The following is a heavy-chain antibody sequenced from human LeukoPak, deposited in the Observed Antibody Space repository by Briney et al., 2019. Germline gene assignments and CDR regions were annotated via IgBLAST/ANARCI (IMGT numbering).Heavy chain of an antibody. Sequence: PGGSLRLSCAASGFTFDDYGMSWVRQAPGKGLEWVSVISGSGGSTYYADSVKGRFTISRDNSKHTLYLQMNSLRAEDTAVYYCAKGNNLRWNYSPYYYMDVWGKGTTVTVSS. CDR1: GFTFDDYG. CDR2: ISGSGGST. J-gene: IGHJ6*03. CDR3: AKGNNLRWNYSPYYYMDV. V-gene: IGHV3-23*01. D-gene: IGHD1-7*01.